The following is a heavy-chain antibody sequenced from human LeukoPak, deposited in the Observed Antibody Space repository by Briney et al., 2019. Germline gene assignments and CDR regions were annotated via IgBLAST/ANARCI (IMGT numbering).Heavy chain of an antibody. V-gene: IGHV3-30*02. CDR3: AKSGYNRFDY. CDR2: IRYDESDK. D-gene: IGHD5-24*01. Sequence: PGGSLRLSCAASGFTFSTYGMHWVRQAPGKGLEWVAFIRYDESDKYYADSGKGRFTIPRDNSKHTLYLQMNSLRAEDTAVYYCAKSGYNRFDYWGQGTLVTVSS. J-gene: IGHJ4*02. CDR1: GFTFSTYG.